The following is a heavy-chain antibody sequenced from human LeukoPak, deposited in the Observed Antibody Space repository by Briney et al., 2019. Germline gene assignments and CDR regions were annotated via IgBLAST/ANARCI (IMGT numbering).Heavy chain of an antibody. Sequence: GGSLRLSCAASGFTFSSYEMNWVRQAPGKGLEWVSYDSVKGRFTISRDNAKNSLYLQMNSLRAEDTAVYYCAELGITMIGGVWGKGTTVTISS. CDR3: AELGITMIGGV. V-gene: IGHV3-48*03. CDR1: GFTFSSYE. D-gene: IGHD3-10*02. J-gene: IGHJ6*04.